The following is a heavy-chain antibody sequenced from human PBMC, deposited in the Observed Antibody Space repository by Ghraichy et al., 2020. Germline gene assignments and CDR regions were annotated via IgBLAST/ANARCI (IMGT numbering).Heavy chain of an antibody. CDR2: VSYDGRMK. J-gene: IGHJ3*01. D-gene: IGHD6-19*01. Sequence: GGSLRLSCAASGFTFSTYAMHWVRQAPGKGLEWVAVVSYDGRMKYYADSVKGRFTISRDNSKNTLFVQMNSLRGEDTAIYYCARDLAYASGWNHAFDFWCQGTMVTVSS. CDR3: ARDLAYASGWNHAFDF. CDR1: GFTFSTYA. V-gene: IGHV3-30*04.